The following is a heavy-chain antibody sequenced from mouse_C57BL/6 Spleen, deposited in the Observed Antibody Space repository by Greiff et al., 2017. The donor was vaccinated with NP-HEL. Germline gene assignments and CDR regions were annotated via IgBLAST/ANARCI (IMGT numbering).Heavy chain of an antibody. D-gene: IGHD2-4*01. CDR2: IYPGSGNT. J-gene: IGHJ2*01. CDR1: GYSFTSYY. CDR3: VIYYDYDENY. Sequence: QVQLQQSGPELVKPGASVKISWKASGYSFTSYYIHWVKQRPGQGLEWIGWIYPGSGNTKYNEKFKGKATLTADTSSSTAYMQLSSLTSEDSAVYYCVIYYDYDENYWGQGTTLTVSS. V-gene: IGHV1-66*01.